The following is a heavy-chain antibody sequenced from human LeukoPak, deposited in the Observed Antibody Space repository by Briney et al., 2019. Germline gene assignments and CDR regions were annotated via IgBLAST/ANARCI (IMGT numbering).Heavy chain of an antibody. V-gene: IGHV4-59*01. J-gene: IGHJ5*02. CDR3: ARSLLRYCTNGVCPWFDP. CDR2: IYYSGST. CDR1: GGSISSYY. D-gene: IGHD2-8*01. Sequence: SETLSLTCTVSGGSISSYYWSWIRQPPGKGLEWIGYIYYSGSTNYNPSLKSRVTISVDTCKNQFSLKLSSVTAADTAVYYCARSLLRYCTNGVCPWFDPWGQGTLVTVSS.